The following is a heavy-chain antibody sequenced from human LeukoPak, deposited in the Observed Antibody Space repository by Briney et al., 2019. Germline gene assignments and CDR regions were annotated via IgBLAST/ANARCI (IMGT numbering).Heavy chain of an antibody. CDR3: ARIGRDSGYDLAFDY. CDR1: GGSISDSDNY. V-gene: IGHV4-30-4*01. D-gene: IGHD5-12*01. CDR2: ISNSGSA. J-gene: IGHJ4*02. Sequence: SETLSLTCTVSGGSISDSDNYWSWIRQPPGKGLECLGYISNSGSAIYSPSLKSRFTMSVDTSQNQFSLRAYSVTAADTAVYYCARIGRDSGYDLAFDYWGQGSLVTVSS.